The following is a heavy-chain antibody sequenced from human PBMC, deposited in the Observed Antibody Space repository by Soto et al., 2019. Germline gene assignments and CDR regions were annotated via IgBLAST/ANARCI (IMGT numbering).Heavy chain of an antibody. V-gene: IGHV3-48*03. J-gene: IGHJ5*02. Sequence: PGGSLRLSCAASGFTFGDYEMNWVRQAPGKGLEWVSHITSGGSSIDYADSVKGRFTISRDNARNSLFLQMNSLRAEDTAVYYCARLSTPISWGQGTLVTVSS. CDR2: ITSGGSSI. CDR1: GFTFGDYE. CDR3: ARLSTPIS. D-gene: IGHD2-15*01.